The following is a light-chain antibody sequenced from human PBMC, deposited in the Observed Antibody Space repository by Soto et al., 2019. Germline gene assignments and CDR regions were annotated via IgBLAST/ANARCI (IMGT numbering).Light chain of an antibody. V-gene: IGKV1-5*03. CDR1: QTISRW. J-gene: IGKJ1*01. CDR2: RAS. Sequence: DIQMTQSPLTLSASVGDRVTITCRASQTISRWLAWYQQKPGKAPKLLIYRASSLESGVPSRFSGSGSGTEFTLTISGLQSDDSATYYCQQYQTWTFGQGTKVEIK. CDR3: QQYQTWT.